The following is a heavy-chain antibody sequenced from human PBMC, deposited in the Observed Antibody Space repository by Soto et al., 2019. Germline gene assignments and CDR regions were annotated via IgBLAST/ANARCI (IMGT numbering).Heavy chain of an antibody. V-gene: IGHV3-30*18. CDR3: AKDRGDRATLGHTYYYYYGMDV. CDR1: GFTFSSYG. D-gene: IGHD3-16*01. Sequence: HPGGSLRLSCAASGFTFSSYGMHWVRQAPGKGLEWVAVISYDGSNKYYADSVKGRFTISRDNSKNTLYLQMNSLRAEDTAVYYCAKDRGDRATLGHTYYYYYGMDVWGQGTTVTVSS. J-gene: IGHJ6*02. CDR2: ISYDGSNK.